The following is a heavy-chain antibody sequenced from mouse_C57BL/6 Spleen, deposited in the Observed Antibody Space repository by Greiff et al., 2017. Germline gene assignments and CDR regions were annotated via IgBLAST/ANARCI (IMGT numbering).Heavy chain of an antibody. CDR2: IDPSDSYT. CDR1: GYTFTSYW. Sequence: VQLQQPGAELVMPGASVKLSCKASGYTFTSYWMHWVKQRPGQGLEWSGEIDPSDSYTNYNQKFKGKSTLTVDKSSSTAYMQLSSLTSEDSAVYYCARGAPAWFAYWGQGTLVTVSA. J-gene: IGHJ3*01. CDR3: ARGAPAWFAY. V-gene: IGHV1-69*01.